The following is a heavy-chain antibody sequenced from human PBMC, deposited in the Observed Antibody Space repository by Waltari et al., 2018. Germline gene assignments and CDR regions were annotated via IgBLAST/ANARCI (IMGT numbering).Heavy chain of an antibody. Sequence: QVQLVQSGAAVKKPGSSVKVSCKASGGTFSSYAISWVRQAPGQGLEWMGGIIPMFGTANYAQKFQGRVTITTDESTSTAYMELSSLRSEDTAVYYCAKSDSSGYMFDPWGQGTLVTVSS. D-gene: IGHD3-22*01. CDR3: AKSDSSGYMFDP. V-gene: IGHV1-69*05. J-gene: IGHJ5*02. CDR2: IIPMFGTA. CDR1: GGTFSSYA.